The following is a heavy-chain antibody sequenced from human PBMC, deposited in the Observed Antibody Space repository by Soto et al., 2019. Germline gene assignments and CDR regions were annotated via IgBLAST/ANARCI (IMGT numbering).Heavy chain of an antibody. Sequence: PGGSLRLSCAASGFTFSDYYMSWIRQAPGKGLEWVSYISGSRNYTSYADSVQGRFTISRDNAKNSLYLQMNSLRAEDTAVYYCARERVAHFDYWGQGTLVTVSS. D-gene: IGHD2-15*01. J-gene: IGHJ4*02. V-gene: IGHV3-11*06. CDR1: GFTFSDYY. CDR2: ISGSRNYT. CDR3: ARERVAHFDY.